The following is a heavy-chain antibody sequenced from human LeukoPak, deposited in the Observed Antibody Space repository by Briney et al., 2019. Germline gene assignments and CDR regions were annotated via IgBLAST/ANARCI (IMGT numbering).Heavy chain of an antibody. D-gene: IGHD6-13*01. CDR1: GFTLSSYA. Sequence: PGGSLRLSCAASGFTLSSYAMSWVRQAPGKGLEWVSAISGSGGSTYYADSVKGRFTISRDNSKNTLYLQMNSLRAEDTAVYYCAKDLSRQQLVLGYWGQGTLVTVSS. CDR3: AKDLSRQQLVLGY. V-gene: IGHV3-23*01. J-gene: IGHJ4*02. CDR2: ISGSGGST.